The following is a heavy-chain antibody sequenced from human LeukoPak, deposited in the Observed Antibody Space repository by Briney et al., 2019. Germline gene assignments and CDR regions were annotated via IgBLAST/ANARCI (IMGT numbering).Heavy chain of an antibody. CDR2: ISYDGSNK. D-gene: IGHD4-17*01. J-gene: IGHJ6*02. CDR1: GFTFSSYA. Sequence: GRSLRLSCAASGFTFSSYAMHWVRQAPGKGLEWVAVISYDGSNKYYADSVKGRFTISRDNSKNTLYLQMNSLRAEDTAMYYCARVGSTVTTPYYYYGMDVWGQGTTVTVSS. V-gene: IGHV3-30-3*01. CDR3: ARVGSTVTTPYYYYGMDV.